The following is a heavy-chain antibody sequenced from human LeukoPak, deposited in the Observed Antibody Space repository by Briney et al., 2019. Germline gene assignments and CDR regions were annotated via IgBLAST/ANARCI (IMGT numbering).Heavy chain of an antibody. CDR2: ISPSGTVI. J-gene: IGHJ4*02. CDR1: GFTSTDYY. Sequence: PGGSLRLSCSASGFTSTDYYMRWIRQAPGKGLEWVSYISPSGTVIYYADSVKGRFTISRDNAKNSLYLQMNSLRAEDTAVYYCARDGGYSYGRVFDYWGQGTLVTVSS. D-gene: IGHD5-18*01. V-gene: IGHV3-11*04. CDR3: ARDGGYSYGRVFDY.